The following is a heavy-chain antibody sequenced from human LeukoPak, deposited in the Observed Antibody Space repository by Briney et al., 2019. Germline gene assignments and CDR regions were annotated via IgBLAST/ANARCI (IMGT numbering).Heavy chain of an antibody. CDR3: ARRSAYGSGSYYVDY. CDR2: MNPNSGNT. D-gene: IGHD3-10*01. J-gene: IGHJ4*02. CDR1: GYTFTSYD. V-gene: IGHV1-8*03. Sequence: ASVKVSCKASGYTFTSYDINWVRQAPGQGLEWMGWMNPNSGNTGYAQKFQGRVTITRNTSITTTYMELSSLRSEDTAVYYCARRSAYGSGSYYVDYWGQGTLVTVSS.